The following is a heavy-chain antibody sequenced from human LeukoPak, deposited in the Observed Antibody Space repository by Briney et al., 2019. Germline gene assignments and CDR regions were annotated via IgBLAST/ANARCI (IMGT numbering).Heavy chain of an antibody. D-gene: IGHD3-3*01. V-gene: IGHV3-23*01. J-gene: IGHJ4*02. CDR3: TKDQAVRFLEWFSDY. Sequence: GGSLRLSCAASGFTFNSYAMSWVRQAPEKGLEWVATISGSGGGTYYADSVKGRFTISRDDSKNTLYLQMNSLRADDTAVYYCTKDQAVRFLEWFSDYWGQGTLVTVSS. CDR1: GFTFNSYA. CDR2: ISGSGGGT.